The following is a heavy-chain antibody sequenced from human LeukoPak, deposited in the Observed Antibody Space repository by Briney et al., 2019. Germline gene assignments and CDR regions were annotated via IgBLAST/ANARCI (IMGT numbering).Heavy chain of an antibody. CDR3: ARHYRGGLDY. CDR1: GGSISSYY. J-gene: IGHJ4*02. CDR2: IYYSGST. Sequence: ETLSLTCTVSGGSISSYYWSWIRQPPGKGLEWIGYIYYSGSTNYNPSLKSRVTISVDTSKNQFSLKLSSVTAADTAVYYCARHYRGGLDYWGQGTLVTVSS. D-gene: IGHD3-16*01. V-gene: IGHV4-59*08.